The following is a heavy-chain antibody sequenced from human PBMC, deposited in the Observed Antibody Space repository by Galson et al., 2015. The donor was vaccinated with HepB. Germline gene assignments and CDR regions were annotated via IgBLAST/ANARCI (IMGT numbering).Heavy chain of an antibody. D-gene: IGHD4-23*01. V-gene: IGHV1-8*01. CDR3: ARGSQLRWYAFDI. CDR2: MNPNSGNT. J-gene: IGHJ3*02. Sequence: SGYTFTSYDINWVRQATGQGLEWMGWMNPNSGNTGYAQKFQGRVTMTRNTSISTAYMELSSLRSEDTAVYYCARGSQLRWYAFDIWGQGTMVTVSS. CDR1: GYTFTSYD.